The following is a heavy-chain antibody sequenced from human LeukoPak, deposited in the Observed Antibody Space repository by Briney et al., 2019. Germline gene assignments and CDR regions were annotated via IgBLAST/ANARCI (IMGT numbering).Heavy chain of an antibody. CDR2: IYRGDSDN. J-gene: IGHJ4*02. D-gene: IGHD1-26*01. Sequence: PGESLKISWKGTGYSFTSYWIGWVRQMPGKGLEWMGIIYRGDSDNRYSPSFQCQVTTSADKSISTAYLQWSSLKASDTAMYYCARREDYFDYWGQGTLVTVSS. V-gene: IGHV5-51*01. CDR3: ARREDYFDY. CDR1: GYSFTSYW.